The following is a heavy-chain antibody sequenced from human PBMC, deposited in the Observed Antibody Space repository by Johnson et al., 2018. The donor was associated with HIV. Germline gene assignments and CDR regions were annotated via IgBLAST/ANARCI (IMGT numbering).Heavy chain of an antibody. V-gene: IGHV3-33*01. Sequence: QMQLVESGGGVVQPGRSLRLSCAASGFTFSTYGMHWVRQAPGRGLEWVAVIWFDGSIQYYADSVKGRFTISRDNSKNTLFLQMGSLRVEDTAVYYCARDCEKNSSGFYPTVMGIWGQGTRVTVSS. CDR1: GFTFSTYG. D-gene: IGHD3-22*01. CDR2: IWFDGSIQ. J-gene: IGHJ3*02. CDR3: ARDCEKNSSGFYPTVMGI.